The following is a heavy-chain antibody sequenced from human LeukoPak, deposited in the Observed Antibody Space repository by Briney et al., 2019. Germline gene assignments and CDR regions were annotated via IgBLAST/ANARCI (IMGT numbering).Heavy chain of an antibody. J-gene: IGHJ3*02. CDR1: GYTFTGYY. Sequence: ASVKVSCKASGYTFTGYYMHWVRQAPGQGLEWMGWINPNSGGTNYAQKFQGRVTMTRDTSISTAYMELSRLRSDDTAVFYCASSLKPEGDAFDIWGQGTMVTVSS. V-gene: IGHV1-2*02. CDR2: INPNSGGT. CDR3: ASSLKPEGDAFDI.